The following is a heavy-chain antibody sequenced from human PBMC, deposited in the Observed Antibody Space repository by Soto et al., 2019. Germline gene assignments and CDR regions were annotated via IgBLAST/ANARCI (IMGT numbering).Heavy chain of an antibody. CDR3: ARVGAAAGGNWFDP. D-gene: IGHD6-13*01. V-gene: IGHV3-53*01. CDR1: GFTVSSNY. J-gene: IGHJ5*02. Sequence: EVQLVESGGGLIQPGGSLRLSCAASGFTVSSNYMSWVRQAPGKGLEWVSVIYSGGSTYYADSVKGRFTISRDNSKNTRYLQRNGLRAEDTAVYYCARVGAAAGGNWFDPWGQGTLVTVSS. CDR2: IYSGGST.